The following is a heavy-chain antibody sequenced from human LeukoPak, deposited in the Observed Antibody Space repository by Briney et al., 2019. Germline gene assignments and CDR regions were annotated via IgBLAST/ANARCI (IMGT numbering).Heavy chain of an antibody. CDR2: IYYSGST. V-gene: IGHV4-59*08. CDR1: GGSISSYY. Sequence: PSETLSLTCTVSGGSISSYYWSWIRQPPGKGLEWIGYIYYSGSTNYNPSFESRVTISIDTSKNQFSLKLSSVTAADTAVYYCARYYGSGTYPLDYWGQGTLVTVSS. CDR3: ARYYGSGTYPLDY. D-gene: IGHD3-10*01. J-gene: IGHJ4*02.